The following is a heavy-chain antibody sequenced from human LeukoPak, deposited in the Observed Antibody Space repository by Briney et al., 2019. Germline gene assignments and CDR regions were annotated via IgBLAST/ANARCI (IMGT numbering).Heavy chain of an antibody. D-gene: IGHD1-26*01. CDR3: ARGPQVGAFDL. Sequence: ASVKVSCKAAGGTISNYVISWVRQAPGQGLEWMGGIIPIFTTANYAQKFQGRVTITADEPTSTAYMELSSLRSEDTAVYYCARGPQVGAFDLWGQGTMVTVSS. CDR1: GGTISNYV. CDR2: IIPIFTTA. J-gene: IGHJ3*01. V-gene: IGHV1-69*13.